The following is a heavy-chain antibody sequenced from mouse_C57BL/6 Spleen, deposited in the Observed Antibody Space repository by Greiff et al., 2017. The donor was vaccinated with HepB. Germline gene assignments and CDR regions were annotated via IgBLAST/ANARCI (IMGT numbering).Heavy chain of an antibody. CDR2: ISSGSSTI. CDR3: ARPHDDFYAMDY. J-gene: IGHJ4*01. D-gene: IGHD2-13*01. CDR1: GFTFSDYG. V-gene: IGHV5-17*01. Sequence: EVQRVESGGGLVKPGGSLKLSCAASGFTFSDYGMNWVRQAPEKGLEWVAYISSGSSTIYYADTVKGRFTISRDNAKNTLFLQLTSLRSEDTAMYYCARPHDDFYAMDYWGQGTSVTVSS.